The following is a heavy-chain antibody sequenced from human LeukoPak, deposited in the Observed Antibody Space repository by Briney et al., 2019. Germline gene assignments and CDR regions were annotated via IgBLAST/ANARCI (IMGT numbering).Heavy chain of an antibody. D-gene: IGHD6-13*01. CDR3: TKDIAAAVPYYFDY. CDR1: GFTFSSYA. CDR2: ISGSGGDR. Sequence: GGSLRLSCGASGFTFSSYAMSWARQAPGKGLEWVSVISGSGGDRHYADSVKGRFTISRDNSKNTLYLQMRVDDTAVYYCTKDIAAAVPYYFDYWGQGTLVTVSS. V-gene: IGHV3-23*01. J-gene: IGHJ4*02.